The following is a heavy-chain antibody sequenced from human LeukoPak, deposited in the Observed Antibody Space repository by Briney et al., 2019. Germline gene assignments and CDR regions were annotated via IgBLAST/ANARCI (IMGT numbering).Heavy chain of an antibody. D-gene: IGHD5-18*01. CDR2: IIPIFGTA. Sequence: GASVTVSCTASGGTFSSYAISWVRQAPGQGLEWMGGIIPIFGTANYAQKFQGRVTITADESTSTAYMELSSLRSEDTAVYYCARDSPQLAGYSYDLDYWGQGTLVTVSS. J-gene: IGHJ4*02. CDR1: GGTFSSYA. CDR3: ARDSPQLAGYSYDLDY. V-gene: IGHV1-69*13.